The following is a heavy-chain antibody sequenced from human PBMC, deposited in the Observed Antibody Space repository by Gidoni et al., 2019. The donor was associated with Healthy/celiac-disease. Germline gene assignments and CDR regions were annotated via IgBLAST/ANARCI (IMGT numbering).Heavy chain of an antibody. V-gene: IGHV3-73*02. Sequence: EVQLVESGGGLVQPGGSLKLSCAASGFTFSGSAMHWVRQASGKGLEGVGRIRSKANSYATAYAASVKGRFTISRDDSKNTAYLQMNSLKTEDTAVYYCTRKGITGTPDYWGQGTLVTVSS. CDR2: IRSKANSYAT. J-gene: IGHJ4*02. D-gene: IGHD1-20*01. CDR1: GFTFSGSA. CDR3: TRKGITGTPDY.